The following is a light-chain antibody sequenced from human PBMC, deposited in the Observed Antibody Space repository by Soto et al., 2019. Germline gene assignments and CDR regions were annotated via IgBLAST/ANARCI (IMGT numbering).Light chain of an antibody. CDR3: LLFFDGVGI. V-gene: IGLV7-43*01. Sequence: QAVVTQEPSLTVSPGGTVTLTCASSTGAVTSDYFPSWFQQKPGQAPTTLIFGTTHKHSWTPARFSGSLLGGKAALTLSDVQPEDEAEFYGLLFFDGVGIFGGGTQLTVL. J-gene: IGLJ2*01. CDR2: GTT. CDR1: TGAVTSDYF.